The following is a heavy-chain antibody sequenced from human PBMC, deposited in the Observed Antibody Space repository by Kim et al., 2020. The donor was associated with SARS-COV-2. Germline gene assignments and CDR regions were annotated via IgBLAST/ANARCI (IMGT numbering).Heavy chain of an antibody. CDR3: ARRPRITMIVVVNGLGWFDP. CDR1: GGSFSGYY. Sequence: SETLSLTCAVYGGSFSGYYWSWIRQPPGKGLEWIGEINHSGSTNYNPSLKSRVTISVDTSKNQFSLKLSSVTAAEEAVYYCARRPRITMIVVVNGLGWFDPWGQGTLVTISS. J-gene: IGHJ5*02. V-gene: IGHV4-34*01. CDR2: INHSGST. D-gene: IGHD3-22*01.